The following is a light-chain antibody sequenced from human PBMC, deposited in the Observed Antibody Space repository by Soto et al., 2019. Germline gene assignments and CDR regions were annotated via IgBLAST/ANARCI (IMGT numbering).Light chain of an antibody. Sequence: DIQMTQSPSSLSASVGDRVTITCRASQTISSYLNWYQQKPGKAPKLLIYAAFSFQSGVPSRFKGSGSGTDFTLTISSLQPEDFATYYCQQSHSIPYTFGQGTKLEIK. CDR1: QTISSY. V-gene: IGKV1-39*01. CDR2: AAF. CDR3: QQSHSIPYT. J-gene: IGKJ2*01.